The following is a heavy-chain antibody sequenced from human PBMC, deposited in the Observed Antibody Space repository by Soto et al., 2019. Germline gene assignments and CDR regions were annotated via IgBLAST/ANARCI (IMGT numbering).Heavy chain of an antibody. CDR3: ARSNCGGHFHSGMDV. V-gene: IGHV1-45*02. CDR2: ITPFNGNT. J-gene: IGHJ6*02. CDR1: GYTSTYRY. D-gene: IGHD2-21*02. Sequence: SVKVSCKASGYTSTYRYLHWVRQAPGQALEWMGWITPFNGNTKYAQKFQDRVTITRDRSMSTAYLEMSSLRSDDTAVYYCARSNCGGHFHSGMDVWGQGTTFTVSS.